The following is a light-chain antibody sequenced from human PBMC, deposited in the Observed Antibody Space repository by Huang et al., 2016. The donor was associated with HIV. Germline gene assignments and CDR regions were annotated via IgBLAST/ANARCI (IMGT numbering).Light chain of an antibody. CDR2: GAS. CDR3: QQSDTTPRT. V-gene: IGKV1-39*01. J-gene: IGKJ2*01. CDR1: QSISNY. Sequence: DIQMTQSPSSLSASVGDRVTITCRASQSISNYLNWYQQQPGQAPRLLIYGASTLRSGVPSRFSGRGSGTDFTLTITSVQPEDFATYYCQQSDTTPRTFGQGTKVDLK.